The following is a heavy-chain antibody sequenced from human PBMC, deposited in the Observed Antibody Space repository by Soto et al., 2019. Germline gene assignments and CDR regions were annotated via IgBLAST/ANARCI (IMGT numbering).Heavy chain of an antibody. CDR2: IYYSGST. Sequence: SETLSLTCTVSGGSISSYYWSWIRQPPGKGLEWIGYIYYSGSTNYNPSLKSRVTISVDTSKNQFSLKLSSVTAADTAVYYCAGAGQSYYSSFLDYWGQGTLVTVSS. J-gene: IGHJ4*02. D-gene: IGHD3-22*01. CDR1: GGSISSYY. CDR3: AGAGQSYYSSFLDY. V-gene: IGHV4-59*01.